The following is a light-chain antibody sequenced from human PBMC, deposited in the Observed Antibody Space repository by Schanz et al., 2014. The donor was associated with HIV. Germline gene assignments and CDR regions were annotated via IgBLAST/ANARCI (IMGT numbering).Light chain of an antibody. Sequence: DSPLTQSPSFLSASVGDRVTITCRASQGLGRYLAWYQQKSEKAPKVLVYDASTLQNGVPSRFSGSGSGTDFTLTISSLQPEDFGTYYCQQSDYFPLTFGGGTKVEIK. CDR3: QQSDYFPLT. CDR1: QGLGRY. J-gene: IGKJ4*01. V-gene: IGKV1-9*01. CDR2: DAS.